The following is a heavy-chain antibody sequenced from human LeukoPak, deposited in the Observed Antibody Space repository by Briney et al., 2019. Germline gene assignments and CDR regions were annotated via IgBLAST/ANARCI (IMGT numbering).Heavy chain of an antibody. CDR1: GGSLSGYY. V-gene: IGHV4-34*01. CDR3: ARRYSSSWYAAANWFDP. J-gene: IGHJ5*02. CDR2: INHSGST. Sequence: SETLSLTCAVYGGSLSGYYWSWIRQPPGKGLEWIGEINHSGSTNYNPSLKSRVTISVDTSKNQFSLKLSSVTAADTAVYYCARRYSSSWYAAANWFDPWGQGTLVTVSS. D-gene: IGHD6-13*01.